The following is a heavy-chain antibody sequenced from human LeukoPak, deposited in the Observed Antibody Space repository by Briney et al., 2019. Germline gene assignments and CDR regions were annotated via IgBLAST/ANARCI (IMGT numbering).Heavy chain of an antibody. V-gene: IGHV3-33*01. CDR3: ARGAAADYFDY. J-gene: IGHJ4*02. D-gene: IGHD6-13*01. CDR2: IWYDGSNK. CDR1: GFTFSSYG. Sequence: PGRSLRLSCAASGFTFSSYGMHWVRPAPGTGLEWVAVIWYDGSNKYYADSVKGRFTISRDNSKNTLYLQMSSLRAEDTAVYYCARGAAADYFDYWGQGTLVTVSS.